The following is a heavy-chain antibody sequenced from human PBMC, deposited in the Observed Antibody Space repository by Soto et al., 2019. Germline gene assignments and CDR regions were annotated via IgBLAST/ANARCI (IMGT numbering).Heavy chain of an antibody. Sequence: PGGSLRLSCAASGFTFSSYTMNWVRQAPGKGLEWVSSISSSSTYIYYADSVKGRFTISRDNAKNSLYLQMNSLRAEDTAVYYFARMSTRHGFLAGYYYYGMDVWGQGTTVTVSS. CDR2: ISSSSTYI. CDR3: ARMSTRHGFLAGYYYYGMDV. D-gene: IGHD3-3*01. CDR1: GFTFSSYT. V-gene: IGHV3-21*01. J-gene: IGHJ6*02.